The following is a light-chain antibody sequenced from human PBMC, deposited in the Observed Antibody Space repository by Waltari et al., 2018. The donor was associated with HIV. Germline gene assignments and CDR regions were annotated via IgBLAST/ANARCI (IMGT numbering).Light chain of an antibody. V-gene: IGKV2-28*01. Sequence: IVMPQSPISLPVPPGEPASISCSSSQSLLHSNGKNYLDWYLQKPGQSPQLLIFLGSYRDSGVPDRFSGSGSGTDFTLKISKVEAEDVGVYYCLQYLHLPRTFGPGTKVDIK. CDR2: LGS. J-gene: IGKJ3*01. CDR3: LQYLHLPRT. CDR1: QSLLHSNGKNY.